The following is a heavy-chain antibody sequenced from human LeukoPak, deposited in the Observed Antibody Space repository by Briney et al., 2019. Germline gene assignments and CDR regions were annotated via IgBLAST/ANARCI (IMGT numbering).Heavy chain of an antibody. J-gene: IGHJ5*02. V-gene: IGHV1-69*13. CDR2: IIPIFGTA. CDR3: ATLVPAARWFDP. Sequence: SVKVSCKASGGTFSSYAISWVRQAPGQGLEWMGGIIPIFGTANYAQKFQGRVTITADESTSTAYMEPSSLRPEDTAVYYCATLVPAARWFDPWGQGTLVTVSS. D-gene: IGHD2-2*01. CDR1: GGTFSSYA.